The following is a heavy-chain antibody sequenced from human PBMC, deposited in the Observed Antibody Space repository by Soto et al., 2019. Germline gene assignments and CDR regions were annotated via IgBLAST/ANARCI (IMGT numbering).Heavy chain of an antibody. CDR2: ISGSGGST. CDR3: AKEVAAAGNLYYYGMDV. V-gene: IGHV3-23*01. D-gene: IGHD6-13*01. CDR1: GFTFSSYA. Sequence: GGSLRLSCAASGFTFSSYAMSWVRQAPGKGLEWVSAISGSGGSTYYADSVKGRFTISRDNSKNTLYLQMNSLRAEDTAVYYCAKEVAAAGNLYYYGMDVWGQGTTVTVSS. J-gene: IGHJ6*02.